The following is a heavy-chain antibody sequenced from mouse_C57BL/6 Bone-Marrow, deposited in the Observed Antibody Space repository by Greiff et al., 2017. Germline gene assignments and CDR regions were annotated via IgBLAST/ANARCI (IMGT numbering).Heavy chain of an antibody. CDR2: IDPSDSYT. V-gene: IGHV1-69*01. CDR1: GYTFPSSW. D-gene: IGHD1-1*01. J-gene: IGHJ2*01. CDR3: AREGIYSSSQYYIDY. Sequence: QVQLQQPGAELVMPGASVKMSCTASGYTFPSSWMHWVKQRPGQGLEWIGEIDPSDSYTNYNQQFKGKSTLTVDKSSKPAYLQLSSRTSEDSAVYYCAREGIYSSSQYYIDYWGQGTTLTVSS.